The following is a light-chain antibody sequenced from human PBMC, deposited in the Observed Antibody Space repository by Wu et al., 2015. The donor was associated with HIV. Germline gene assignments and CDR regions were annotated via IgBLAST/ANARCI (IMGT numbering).Light chain of an antibody. V-gene: IGKV3-20*01. CDR3: QQYDSSPPWT. J-gene: IGKJ1*01. Sequence: EIVLTQTPGTLPLSPGERATLSCRASQSISANYLAWYQQKAGQAPRLLIFGVSNRASGIPARFGGSGSGTDFALTISRLEPEDFAVYYCQQYDSSPPWTSGQGTRVEVK. CDR1: QSISANY. CDR2: GVS.